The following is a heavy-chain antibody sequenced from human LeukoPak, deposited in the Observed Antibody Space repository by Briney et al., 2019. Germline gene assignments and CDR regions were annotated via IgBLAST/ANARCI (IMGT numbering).Heavy chain of an antibody. J-gene: IGHJ3*02. CDR2: IYDSGST. D-gene: IGHD2-15*01. CDR1: GASIRSGDYY. Sequence: SQTLFLTCTVSGASIRSGDYYWSWIRQPPGKGLEWIGYIYDSGSTYHNPSLKSRITISVDTSENRFSLKLSSVTATDTAVYYCARDCSGGSCYGAFDIWGQGTMVTVSS. CDR3: ARDCSGGSCYGAFDI. V-gene: IGHV4-30-4*01.